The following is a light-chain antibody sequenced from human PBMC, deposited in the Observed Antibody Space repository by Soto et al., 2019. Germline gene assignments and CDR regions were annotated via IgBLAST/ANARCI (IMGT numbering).Light chain of an antibody. CDR2: GNT. CDR3: QSYDSSLSAVV. J-gene: IGLJ2*01. CDR1: SSNIGAIYD. Sequence: QSVLTQPPSVSGAPGQRVTISCTGSSSNIGAIYDVHWYQHLPGTAPKLLIYGNTNRPSGVPDRFSGSKSGTSASLAITGLQAEDEADYYCQSYDSSLSAVVFGGGTKLTVL. V-gene: IGLV1-40*01.